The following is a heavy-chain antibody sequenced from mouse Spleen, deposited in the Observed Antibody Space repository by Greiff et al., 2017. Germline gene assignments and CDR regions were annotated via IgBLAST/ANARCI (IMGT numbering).Heavy chain of an antibody. V-gene: IGHV5-17*01. Sequence: EVMLVESGGGLVKPGGSLKLSCAASGFTFSDYGMHWVRQAPEKGLEWVAYISSGSSTIYYADTVKGRFTISRDNAKNTLFLQMTSLRSEDTAMYYCARVYYYGLRYAMDYWGQGTSVTVSS. J-gene: IGHJ4*01. CDR1: GFTFSDYG. CDR3: ARVYYYGLRYAMDY. D-gene: IGHD1-1*01. CDR2: ISSGSSTI.